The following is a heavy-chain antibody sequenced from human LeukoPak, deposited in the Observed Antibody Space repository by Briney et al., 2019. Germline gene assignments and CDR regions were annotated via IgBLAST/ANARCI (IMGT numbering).Heavy chain of an antibody. CDR1: GDSVSSNSAA. CDR3: ARDPVGGSTIFDY. CDR2: TYYRSKWYY. Sequence: SQTLSLTCAISGDSVSSNSAAWNWIRQSPPRGLEWLGRTYYRSKWYYDYAVAVKSRISINPDTSKNQFSLQLSSVTPEDTAVYYCARDPVGGSTIFDYWGQGTLVTVSS. J-gene: IGHJ4*02. V-gene: IGHV6-1*01. D-gene: IGHD1-26*01.